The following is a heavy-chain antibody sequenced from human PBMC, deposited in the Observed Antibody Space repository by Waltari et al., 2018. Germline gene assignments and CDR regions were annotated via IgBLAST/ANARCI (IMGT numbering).Heavy chain of an antibody. V-gene: IGHV4-4*07. D-gene: IGHD2-2*02. J-gene: IGHJ5*02. CDR2: IYTSGST. CDR1: GGSISSYY. CDR3: ARDLPEIVVVPAAIDGHWFDP. Sequence: QVQLQESGPGLVKPSETLSLTCTVSGGSISSYYWSWIRQPAGKGLEWIGRIYTSGSTNYNPALTSRVTMSVDTSKNQFSLKLSSVTAADTAVYYCARDLPEIVVVPAAIDGHWFDPWGQGTLVTVSS.